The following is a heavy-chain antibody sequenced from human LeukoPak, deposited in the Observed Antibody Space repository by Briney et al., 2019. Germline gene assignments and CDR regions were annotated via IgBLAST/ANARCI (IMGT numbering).Heavy chain of an antibody. V-gene: IGHV3-30*18. Sequence: GGSLRLACAASGFTFSSYGMHWVRQAPGKGLEWVAVISYDGSNKYYADSVKGRFTISRDNSKNTLYLQMNSLRAEDTAVYYCAKDRQQLSYTFDPWGQGTLVTVSS. CDR2: ISYDGSNK. CDR3: AKDRQQLSYTFDP. D-gene: IGHD6-13*01. CDR1: GFTFSSYG. J-gene: IGHJ5*02.